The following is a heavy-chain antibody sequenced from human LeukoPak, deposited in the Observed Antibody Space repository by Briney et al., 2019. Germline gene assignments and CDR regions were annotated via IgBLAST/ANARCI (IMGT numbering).Heavy chain of an antibody. V-gene: IGHV1-2*02. CDR3: ARLAEGGYFILDY. J-gene: IGHJ4*02. CDR1: GYTFTGYY. Sequence: ASVKVSCKASGYTFTGYYMHWVRQAPGQGLEWMGWINPNSGGTNYAQKFQGRVTMTRDTSISTAYMELSRLRSDDTAVYYCARLAEGGYFILDYWGQGTLVTVSS. D-gene: IGHD3-22*01. CDR2: INPNSGGT.